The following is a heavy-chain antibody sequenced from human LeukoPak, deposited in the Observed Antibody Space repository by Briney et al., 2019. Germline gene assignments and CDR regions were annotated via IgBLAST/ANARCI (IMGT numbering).Heavy chain of an antibody. D-gene: IGHD3-22*01. V-gene: IGHV1-8*01. CDR2: MNPNSGNT. Sequence: ASVKVSCTASGYTFTSYDINWVRQATGQGLEWMGWMNPNSGNTGYAQKFQGRVTMTRNTSISTAYMELSSLRSEDTAVYYCARGLKLYYYDSSGYYGYWGQGTLVTVSS. CDR3: ARGLKLYYYDSSGYYGY. J-gene: IGHJ4*02. CDR1: GYTFTSYD.